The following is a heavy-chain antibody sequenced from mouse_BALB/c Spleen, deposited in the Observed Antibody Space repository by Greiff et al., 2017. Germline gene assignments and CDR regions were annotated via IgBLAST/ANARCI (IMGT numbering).Heavy chain of an antibody. D-gene: IGHD2-4*01. V-gene: IGHV5-9-4*01. J-gene: IGHJ3*01. CDR1: GFTFSSYA. CDR2: ISSGGSYT. CDR3: ARIGDYDYGFAY. Sequence: EVKLVESGGGLVKPGGSLKLSCAASGFTFSSYAMSWVRQSPEKRLEWVAEISSGGSYTYYPDTVTGRFTISRDNAKNTLYLEMSSLRSEDTAMYYCARIGDYDYGFAYWGQGTLVTVSA.